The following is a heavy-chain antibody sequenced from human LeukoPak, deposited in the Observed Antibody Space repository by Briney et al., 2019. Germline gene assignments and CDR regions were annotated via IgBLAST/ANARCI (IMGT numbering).Heavy chain of an antibody. CDR2: INPNSGGT. J-gene: IGHJ4*02. CDR3: ARGPWIQLWLLDY. D-gene: IGHD5-18*01. Sequence: ASVKVSCKASGYTFTGYYMHWVRQAPGQGLEWMGWINPNSGGTNYAQKFQGWVTMTSDTSISTAYMELSRLRSDDTAVYYCARGPWIQLWLLDYWGQGTLVTVSS. CDR1: GYTFTGYY. V-gene: IGHV1-2*04.